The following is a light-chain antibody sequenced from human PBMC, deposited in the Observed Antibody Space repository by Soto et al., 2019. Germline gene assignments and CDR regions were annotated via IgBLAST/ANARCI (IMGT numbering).Light chain of an antibody. J-gene: IGLJ1*01. CDR1: SSDVGGYNY. CDR2: EVS. V-gene: IGLV2-8*01. CDR3: SSYAGSNIPYV. Sequence: QSALTQPPSASGSPGQSVTISCTGTSSDVGGYNYVSWYQQHPGKAPKLMIYEVSKRPSGVPDCFSGSKSGNTASLTVSGLQAEDEADYYCSSYAGSNIPYVFGTGTKLTVL.